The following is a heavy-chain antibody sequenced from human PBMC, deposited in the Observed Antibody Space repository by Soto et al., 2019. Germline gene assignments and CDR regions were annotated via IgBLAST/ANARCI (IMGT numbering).Heavy chain of an antibody. J-gene: IGHJ1*01. V-gene: IGHV3-23*01. CDR3: AKVGVVAGPGLVQH. Sequence: GGSLRLSCAASGFTFSSYAMSWVRQAPGKGLEWVSAISGSGGSTSYAASVKGRFPISRDNSKNTLYLQMNSLRAEDTAVYYCAKVGVVAGPGLVQHWGQGTLVTVSS. CDR1: GFTFSSYA. D-gene: IGHD6-19*01. CDR2: ISGSGGST.